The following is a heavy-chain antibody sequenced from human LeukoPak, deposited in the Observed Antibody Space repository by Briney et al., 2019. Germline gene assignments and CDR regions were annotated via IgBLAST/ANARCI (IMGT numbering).Heavy chain of an antibody. CDR2: IYYSGST. V-gene: IGHV4-39*07. D-gene: IGHD3-10*01. J-gene: IGHJ5*02. CDR1: GGSISSSSYY. Sequence: SETLSLTCTVSGGSISSSSYYWGWIRQPPGKGLEWIGSIYYSGSTYYNPSLKSRVTISVDTSKNQFSLKLSSVTAADTAVYYCARDPSMVRGGVSWFDPWGQGTLVTVSS. CDR3: ARDPSMVRGGVSWFDP.